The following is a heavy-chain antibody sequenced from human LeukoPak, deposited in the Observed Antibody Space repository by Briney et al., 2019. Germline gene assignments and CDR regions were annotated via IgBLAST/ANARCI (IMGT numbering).Heavy chain of an antibody. D-gene: IGHD1-26*01. CDR1: GSTFSRYT. CDR3: ARDPVGATLPDAFDI. Sequence: GGSLRLSCAASGSTFSRYTMHWVRQAPGKGLEWVAVISYDGSNKYYADSVKGRFAISGDNAKNSLYLQMNSLRAEDTAVYYCARDPVGATLPDAFDIWGQGTMVTVSS. J-gene: IGHJ3*02. CDR2: ISYDGSNK. V-gene: IGHV3-30*07.